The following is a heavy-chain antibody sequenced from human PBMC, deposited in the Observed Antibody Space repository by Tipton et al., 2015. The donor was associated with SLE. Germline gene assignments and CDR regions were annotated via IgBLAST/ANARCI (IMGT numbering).Heavy chain of an antibody. CDR3: AKVPGAFDI. Sequence: GSLRLSCAASGFTFSSYAMSWVRQAPGKGLEWVSVIYSGGSSTYYADSVKGRFTISRDNSKNTLYLQMNSLRAEDTAVYYCAKVPGAFDIWGQGTMVTVSS. V-gene: IGHV3-23*03. CDR1: GFTFSSYA. CDR2: IYSGGSST. J-gene: IGHJ3*02.